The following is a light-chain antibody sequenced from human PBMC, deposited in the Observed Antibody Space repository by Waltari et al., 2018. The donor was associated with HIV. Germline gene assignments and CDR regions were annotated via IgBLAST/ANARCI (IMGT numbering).Light chain of an antibody. CDR3: VLYMGNGISV. J-gene: IGLJ3*02. CDR1: SGSVSIDYY. Sequence: QAVVTQEPSFSVSPGGTVTLTCGLTSGSVSIDYYTSWYQQNPGQSPHILVYNTNIRASGVPDRLSGSILGTKAALTITGAQAGDESTYYCVLYMGNGISVFGGGTKLTVL. V-gene: IGLV8-61*01. CDR2: NTN.